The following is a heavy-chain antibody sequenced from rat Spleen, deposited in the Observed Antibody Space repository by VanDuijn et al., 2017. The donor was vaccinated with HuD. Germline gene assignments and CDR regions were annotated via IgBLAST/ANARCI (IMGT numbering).Heavy chain of an antibody. J-gene: IGHJ1*01. V-gene: IGHV5-25*01. CDR2: ISPSGVT. CDR3: ARHGTTRGWYFDF. D-gene: IGHD1-10*01. Sequence: EVQLVESGGGLVQPGRSLKLSCAASGFTFSNFDMAWVRQAPTKGLEWVTSISPSGVTYYRDSVKGRFTVSRENTERTLYLLVDSLRSEDTATYYCARHGTTRGWYFDFWGPGTMVTVSS. CDR1: GFTFSNFD.